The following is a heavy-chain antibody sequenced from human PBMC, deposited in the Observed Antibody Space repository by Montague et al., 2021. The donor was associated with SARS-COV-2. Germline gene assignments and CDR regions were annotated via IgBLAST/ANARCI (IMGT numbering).Heavy chain of an antibody. V-gene: IGHV4-59*01. D-gene: IGHD3-10*01. CDR1: GASMRTYY. J-gene: IGHJ2*01. Sequence: SETLSLTCSVSGASMRTYYWTWISQSPGRGLERIGYISHRGITNYNPSLKTRATISLDTSKTQFSLKLTPVTTSDTALYYCARDLGGGRWYFDVWGRGTLVTVSS. CDR3: ARDLGGGRWYFDV. CDR2: ISHRGIT.